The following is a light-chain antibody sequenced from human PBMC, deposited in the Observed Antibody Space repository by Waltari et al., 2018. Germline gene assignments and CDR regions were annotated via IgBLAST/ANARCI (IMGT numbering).Light chain of an antibody. CDR3: QQYEAFPVT. V-gene: IGKV1-5*03. Sequence: IQMTQSPSTLSASLGDRVTIPCRASQSVNRWLAWYQQKPGKAPKLLISKASALQNGVAPRFSGGGSGTEFTLTISNLQPDDSSTYYCQQYEAFPVTFGQGTKVEIK. CDR2: KAS. CDR1: QSVNRW. J-gene: IGKJ1*01.